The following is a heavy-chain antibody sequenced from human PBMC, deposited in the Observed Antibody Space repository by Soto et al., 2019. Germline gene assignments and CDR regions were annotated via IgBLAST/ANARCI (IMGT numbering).Heavy chain of an antibody. CDR1: GFTFSSYS. CDR3: ARDTLSSSWNHYYYGMDV. V-gene: IGHV3-21*01. J-gene: IGHJ6*02. Sequence: EVQLVESGGGLVKPGGSLRLSCAASGFTFSSYSMNWVRQAPGMGLEWVSSISSSSSYIYYADSVKGRFTISRDNAKNSLYLQMNSLRAEDTAVYYCARDTLSSSWNHYYYGMDVWGQGTTVTVSS. CDR2: ISSSSSYI. D-gene: IGHD6-13*01.